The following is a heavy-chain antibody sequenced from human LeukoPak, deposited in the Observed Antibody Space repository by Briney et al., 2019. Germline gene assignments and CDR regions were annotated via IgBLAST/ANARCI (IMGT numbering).Heavy chain of an antibody. CDR2: IFYSGST. Sequence: PSETLSLTCSVSGGSISSSGYYWAWIRQHPGKGLEWIGYIFYSGSTYYNPSLKSRVTISIDMSKNQFSLKLISVTAADTAVYYCARVDGAVARYLFDYWGQGTLVTVSS. CDR1: GGSISSSGYY. J-gene: IGHJ4*02. D-gene: IGHD6-19*01. V-gene: IGHV4-31*03. CDR3: ARVDGAVARYLFDY.